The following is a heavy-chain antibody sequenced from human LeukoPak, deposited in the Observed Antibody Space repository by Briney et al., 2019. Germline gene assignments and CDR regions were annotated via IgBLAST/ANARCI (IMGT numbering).Heavy chain of an antibody. V-gene: IGHV3-21*01. J-gene: IGHJ4*02. Sequence: GGSLRLSCAASGFIFSTYGMNWVRQAPGKGLEWVSSISTSSTYIYYADSVKGRFTISRDNAKNSLCLQMNSLRAEDTAIYYCARDYGDFGREFDHWGQGTLVTVSS. CDR3: ARDYGDFGREFDH. CDR1: GFIFSTYG. D-gene: IGHD4-17*01. CDR2: ISTSSTYI.